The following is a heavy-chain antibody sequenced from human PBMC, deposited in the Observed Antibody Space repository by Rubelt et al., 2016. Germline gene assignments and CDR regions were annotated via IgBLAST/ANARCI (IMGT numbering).Heavy chain of an antibody. CDR1: YY. J-gene: IGHJ4*02. Sequence: YYWGWIRQPPGKGLEWIGSIYYSGSTYYNPSLKSRVTISVDTSKNQFSLKLSSVTAADTAVYYCARDATVRGVIITPGRDYWGQGTLVTVSS. V-gene: IGHV4-39*02. D-gene: IGHD3-10*01. CDR3: ARDATVRGVIITPGRDY. CDR2: IYYSGST.